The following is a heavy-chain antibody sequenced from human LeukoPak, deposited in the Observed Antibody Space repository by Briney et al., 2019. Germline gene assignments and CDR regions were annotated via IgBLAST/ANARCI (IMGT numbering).Heavy chain of an antibody. V-gene: IGHV3-21*01. CDR2: ISSSSSYI. J-gene: IGHJ4*02. CDR3: ARLRPSQRALTN. D-gene: IGHD4-11*01. CDR1: GFTFSSYS. Sequence: GGSLRLSCAAPGFTFSSYSMNWVRQAPGKGLEWVSSISSSSSYIYYADSVKGRFTISRDNAKNSLYLQMNSLRAEDTAVYYCARLRPSQRALTNWGQGTLVTVSS.